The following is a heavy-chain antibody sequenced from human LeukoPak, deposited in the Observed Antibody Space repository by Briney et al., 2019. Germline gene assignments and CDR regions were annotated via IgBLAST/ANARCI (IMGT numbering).Heavy chain of an antibody. CDR3: ARQWLRFYWFDP. V-gene: IGHV4-4*02. CDR2: IYHSGST. CDR1: GGSISSTNW. Sequence: PSETLSLTCAVSGGSISSTNWWNWVRQPPGKGLEWIGNIYHSGSTNYNPSLKSRVAISVDTSKNQFSLKLSSVTAADTAVYYCARQWLRFYWFDPWGQGTLVTVSS. D-gene: IGHD5-12*01. J-gene: IGHJ5*02.